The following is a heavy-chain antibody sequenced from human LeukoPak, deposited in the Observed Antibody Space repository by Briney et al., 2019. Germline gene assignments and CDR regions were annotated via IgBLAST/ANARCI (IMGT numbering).Heavy chain of an antibody. J-gene: IGHJ4*02. CDR2: ISAYNGNT. V-gene: IGHV1-18*01. Sequence: ASVKVSCKASGYTFTSYGISWVRQAPGQGLEWMGWISAYNGNTNYAQKLQGRVTMTTDTSTSTAYMELRSLRSDDTAVYDCARWVGTYYYDSSGYYPDYWGQGTLVTVSS. CDR1: GYTFTSYG. CDR3: ARWVGTYYYDSSGYYPDY. D-gene: IGHD3-22*01.